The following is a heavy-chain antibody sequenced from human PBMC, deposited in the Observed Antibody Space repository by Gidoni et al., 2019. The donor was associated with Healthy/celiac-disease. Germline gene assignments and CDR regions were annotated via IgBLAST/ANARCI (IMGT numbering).Heavy chain of an antibody. CDR2: ISWNSGSI. CDR3: AKDAGLLDGDYLSSFDY. J-gene: IGHJ4*02. V-gene: IGHV3-9*01. Sequence: EVQLVESGGGLVQPGRSLRLSCAASGFTFDDYAMHWVRQAPGKGLEWVSGISWNSGSIGYADSVKGRFTISRDNAKNSLYLQMNSLRAEDTALYYCAKDAGLLDGDYLSSFDYWGQGTLVTVSS. CDR1: GFTFDDYA. D-gene: IGHD4-17*01.